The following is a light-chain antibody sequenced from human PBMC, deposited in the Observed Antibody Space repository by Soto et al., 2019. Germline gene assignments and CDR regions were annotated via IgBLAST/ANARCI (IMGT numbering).Light chain of an antibody. CDR1: SSDIGGYNY. CDR3: ISYTSSSTWV. J-gene: IGLJ3*02. Sequence: QSVLTQPASVSGSPGQSITISCTGTSSDIGGYNYVSWYQQHPGKAPKLMIYEVSNRPSGVSDRFSGSRSGNTASLTISGLQDEEESDYYCISYTSSSTWVFGGGTKVTVL. V-gene: IGLV2-14*01. CDR2: EVS.